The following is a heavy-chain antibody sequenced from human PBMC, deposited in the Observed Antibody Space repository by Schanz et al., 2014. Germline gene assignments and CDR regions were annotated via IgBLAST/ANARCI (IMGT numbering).Heavy chain of an antibody. CDR2: IGNGGVTI. V-gene: IGHV3-48*01. Sequence: EVQLVESGGGLVQPGGSLRLSCAASGITFSSHSFNWVRQAPGKGLEWISYIGNGGVTIYYADSVKGRFTMSRDNAKNSVFLQMNSLRAEDTAVYYCARDHTTESYYSAGPPIDYWGQGTLVTVSS. CDR1: GITFSSHS. D-gene: IGHD1-26*01. J-gene: IGHJ4*02. CDR3: ARDHTTESYYSAGPPIDY.